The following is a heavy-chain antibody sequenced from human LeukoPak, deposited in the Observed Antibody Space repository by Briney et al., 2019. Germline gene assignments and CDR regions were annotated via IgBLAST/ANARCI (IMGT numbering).Heavy chain of an antibody. CDR3: ARSQWSDY. Sequence: AGGPLRLSCAASGFTFSNYAMYWVRQAPGEGLEWVAVISYDENNKYYTDSVKGRFTISRDNSKNTLYLQMNSLRAEDTAVYYCARSQWSDYWGQGTLVTVSS. CDR2: ISYDENNK. D-gene: IGHD2-8*01. V-gene: IGHV3-30-3*01. J-gene: IGHJ4*02. CDR1: GFTFSNYA.